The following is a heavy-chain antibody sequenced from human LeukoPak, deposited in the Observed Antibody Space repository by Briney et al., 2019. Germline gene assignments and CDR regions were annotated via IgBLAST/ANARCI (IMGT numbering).Heavy chain of an antibody. V-gene: IGHV1-18*01. J-gene: IGHJ4*02. CDR1: GYTFTSYG. CDR2: ISAYNGNT. D-gene: IGHD6-13*01. CDR3: ARDEIGTAAAGLDY. Sequence: ASVKVSCKASGYTFTSYGISWVRQAPGQGLEWMGWISAYNGNTNYAQKLQGRVTMTTDTSTSTAYMELRSLRSDDTAVYYCARDEIGTAAAGLDYWGQGTLVTVSS.